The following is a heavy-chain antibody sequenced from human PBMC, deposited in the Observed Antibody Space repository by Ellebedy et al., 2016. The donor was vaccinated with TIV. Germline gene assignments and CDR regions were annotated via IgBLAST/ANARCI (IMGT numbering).Heavy chain of an antibody. V-gene: IGHV3-15*07. CDR3: TTEGLRPADLWFGEEPYFAY. D-gene: IGHD3-10*01. CDR1: GFTFSNAW. Sequence: GGSLRLSXAASGFTFSNAWMNWVRQAPGKGLEWVGRIKSKTDGGTTDYAAPVKGRFTISRDDSKNTVYLQMNSLKTEDTAVYYCTTEGLRPADLWFGEEPYFAYWGQGTLVTVSS. J-gene: IGHJ4*02. CDR2: IKSKTDGGTT.